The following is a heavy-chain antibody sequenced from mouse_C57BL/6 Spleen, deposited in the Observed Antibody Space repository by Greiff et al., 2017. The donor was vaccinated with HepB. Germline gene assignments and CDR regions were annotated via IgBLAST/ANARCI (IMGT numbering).Heavy chain of an antibody. CDR3: ARGNDLAWFAY. CDR1: GYTFTSYW. J-gene: IGHJ3*01. D-gene: IGHD2-3*01. Sequence: QVQLQQPGAELVKPGASVKLSCKASGYTFTSYWMHWVKQRPGQGLEWIGDIYPGSGSTNYNEKFKSKATLTVDTSSSTAYMQLSSLTSEDSAVYYCARGNDLAWFAYWGQGTLVTVSA. CDR2: IYPGSGST. V-gene: IGHV1-55*01.